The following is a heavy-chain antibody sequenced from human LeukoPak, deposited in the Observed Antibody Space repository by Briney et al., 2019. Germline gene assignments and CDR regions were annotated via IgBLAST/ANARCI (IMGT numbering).Heavy chain of an antibody. D-gene: IGHD3-16*02. Sequence: GSVKVSCKASGYTFTGYYMHWVRQAPGQGLEWMGRINPNSGGTNYAQKFQGRVTMTRDTSISTAYMELSRLRSDDTAVYYCARDGGGITFGGVIVRPDYWGQGTLVTVSS. CDR1: GYTFTGYY. V-gene: IGHV1-2*06. J-gene: IGHJ4*02. CDR3: ARDGGGITFGGVIVRPDY. CDR2: INPNSGGT.